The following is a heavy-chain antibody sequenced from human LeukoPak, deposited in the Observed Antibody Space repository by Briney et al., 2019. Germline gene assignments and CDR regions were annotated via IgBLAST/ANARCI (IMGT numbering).Heavy chain of an antibody. J-gene: IGHJ4*02. CDR2: ISGSGGST. D-gene: IGHD3-10*01. CDR1: GFTFSSYG. CDR3: AKGDYYGSGSYGY. V-gene: IGHV3-23*01. Sequence: GGSLRLSCAASGFTFSSYGMSWVRQAPGKGLECVSSISGSGGSTYYADSVKGRFTISRDKSKNTLYLQMNSLRAEDTAVYYCAKGDYYGSGSYGYWGQGTLVTVSS.